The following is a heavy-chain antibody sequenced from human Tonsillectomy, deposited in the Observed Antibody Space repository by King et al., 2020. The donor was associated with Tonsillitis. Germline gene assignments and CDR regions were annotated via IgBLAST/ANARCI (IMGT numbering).Heavy chain of an antibody. CDR3: TTAQKPGGGYFIACLV. CDR1: GFTFSYAW. V-gene: IGHV3-15*01. J-gene: IGHJ4*02. D-gene: IGHD3-16*01. CDR2: IKNKNEGETT. Sequence: VQLVESGGGLVKPGGSLRLSCAASGFTFSYAWMHWVRQAPGKGLEWVGRIKNKNEGETTEYAAPVKGRFIISRDDSRNTLYLQMNSLQTEDTAVYYCTTAQKPGGGYFIACLVWGQGPLVTVP.